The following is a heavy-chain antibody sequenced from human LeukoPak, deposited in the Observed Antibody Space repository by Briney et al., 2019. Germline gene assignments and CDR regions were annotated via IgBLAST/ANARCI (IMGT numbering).Heavy chain of an antibody. V-gene: IGHV3-7*03. CDR3: VRGNPFGGY. J-gene: IGHJ4*02. CDR1: GLTFSSYW. D-gene: IGHD2-15*01. CDR2: IKQDGSEI. Sequence: GGSLRLSCAASGLTFSSYWMHWVRQAPGKGLEWVANIKQDGSEISYVDSVKGRFTISRDNAKNSLYLQMNSLRAEDTAVYYCVRGNPFGGYWGQGTLVTVSS.